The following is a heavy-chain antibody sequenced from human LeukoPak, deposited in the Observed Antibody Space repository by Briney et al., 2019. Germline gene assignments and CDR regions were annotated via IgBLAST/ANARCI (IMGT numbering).Heavy chain of an antibody. Sequence: GSLRLSCAASGFTFSRYWMMWVRQAPGKGLEWVAKIKQDGSEKYYVDSVKGRFTISRDNTQNSLYLQMNSLRAEDTAVYYCARDVGPSDYWGQGILVTVSS. V-gene: IGHV3-7*01. CDR3: ARDVGPSDY. D-gene: IGHD1-26*01. J-gene: IGHJ4*02. CDR2: IKQDGSEK. CDR1: GFTFSRYW.